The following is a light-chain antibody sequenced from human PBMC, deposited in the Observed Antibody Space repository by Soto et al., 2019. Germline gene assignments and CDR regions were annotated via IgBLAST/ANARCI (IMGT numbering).Light chain of an antibody. CDR1: QAISSY. Sequence: DIQLTQSPSSLSASVGDRVTITCRASQAISSYLAWYQQKPGKVPELLIYATSTLQSGAPSRFSGSGSGSDISLTSSSLQPDDVASDYGHKYNHAPTFGGGTKVEIK. CDR2: ATS. V-gene: IGKV1-27*01. J-gene: IGKJ4*01. CDR3: HKYNHAPT.